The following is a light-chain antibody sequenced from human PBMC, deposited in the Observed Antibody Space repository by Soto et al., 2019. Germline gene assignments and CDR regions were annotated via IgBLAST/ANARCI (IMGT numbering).Light chain of an antibody. V-gene: IGLV2-23*02. CDR1: SSDVGSYNL. CDR3: CSYAGSSTYV. Sequence: QSVLTQPASVSGSPGQSITISCTGTSSDVGSYNLVSWYQQHPGKAPKLMIYEVSKRPSGVSNRFSDSKSGNTAYLTISGLQAEDEADYYCCSYAGSSTYVFGTGTKVTVL. J-gene: IGLJ1*01. CDR2: EVS.